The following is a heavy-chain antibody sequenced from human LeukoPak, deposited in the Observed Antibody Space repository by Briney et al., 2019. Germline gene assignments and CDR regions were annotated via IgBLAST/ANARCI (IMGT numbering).Heavy chain of an antibody. J-gene: IGHJ4*02. D-gene: IGHD3-10*01. Sequence: GGSLRLSCAASGFTFSSYAMSWVRQAPGKGLEWVSAISGSGGNTYFAGSVKGRFTISRDNSKNTLYLQMNSLRAEDTAIYYCAKDPRTWFGELLSPSYFDDWGLGTLVTVSS. CDR1: GFTFSSYA. CDR2: ISGSGGNT. CDR3: AKDPRTWFGELLSPSYFDD. V-gene: IGHV3-23*01.